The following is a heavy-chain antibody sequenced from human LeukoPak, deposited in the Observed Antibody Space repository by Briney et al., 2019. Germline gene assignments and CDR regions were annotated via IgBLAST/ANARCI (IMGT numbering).Heavy chain of an antibody. J-gene: IGHJ6*03. CDR2: MNPNSGNT. V-gene: IGHV1-8*03. CDR1: GYTFTSYD. CDR3: ARGRNYGGYCSGGSCYSTYYYYYYYMDV. Sequence: ASVKVSCKASGYTFTSYDINWVRQATGQGLEWMGWMNPNSGNTGYAQKFQGRVTITRNTSISTAYMELSSLRSEDTAVYYCARGRNYGGYCSGGSCYSTYYYYYYYMDVWGKGTTVTVSS. D-gene: IGHD2-15*01.